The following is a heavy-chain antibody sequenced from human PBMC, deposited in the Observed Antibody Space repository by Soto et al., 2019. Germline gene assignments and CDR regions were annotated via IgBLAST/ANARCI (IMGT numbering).Heavy chain of an antibody. CDR3: AKEFDYDFWSGKGSSSPNLDYYYYYGMDV. CDR1: GFTFSNFG. D-gene: IGHD3-3*01. CDR2: ISYDGSNK. J-gene: IGHJ6*02. V-gene: IGHV3-30*18. Sequence: PGGSLRLSCAASGFTFSNFGMHWVRQAPGKGLEWVAVISYDGSNKYYADSVKGRFTISRDNSKNTLYLQMNSLRAEDTAVYYCAKEFDYDFWSGKGSSSPNLDYYYYYGMDVWGQGTTVTVSS.